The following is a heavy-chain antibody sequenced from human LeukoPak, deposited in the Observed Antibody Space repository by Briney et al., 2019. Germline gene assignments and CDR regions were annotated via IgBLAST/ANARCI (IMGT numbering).Heavy chain of an antibody. D-gene: IGHD3-3*01. CDR2: FDPEDGET. Sequence: ASVKVSGKVSGYTLTELSMHWVRQAPGKGLEWMGGFDPEDGETIYAQKFQGRVTMTEDTSTDTAYMELSSLRSEDTAVYYCATLNYDFWSGKPYHFDPWGQGTLVTVSS. J-gene: IGHJ5*02. CDR1: GYTLTELS. V-gene: IGHV1-24*01. CDR3: ATLNYDFWSGKPYHFDP.